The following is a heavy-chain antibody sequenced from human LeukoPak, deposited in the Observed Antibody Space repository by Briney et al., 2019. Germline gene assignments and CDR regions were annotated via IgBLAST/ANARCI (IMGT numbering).Heavy chain of an antibody. Sequence: GASVKVSCKASGYSFHDFGNSWVRQAPGQGLEWMGWISTEIGNTNYAQRLQGRVTMTRDTSTSTVYMELTSLTSDDTAVYYCARDRYGYCGGGSCFLFDYWGQGTLVTVSS. CDR3: ARDRYGYCGGGSCFLFDY. V-gene: IGHV1-18*04. D-gene: IGHD2-15*01. J-gene: IGHJ4*02. CDR2: ISTEIGNT. CDR1: GYSFHDFG.